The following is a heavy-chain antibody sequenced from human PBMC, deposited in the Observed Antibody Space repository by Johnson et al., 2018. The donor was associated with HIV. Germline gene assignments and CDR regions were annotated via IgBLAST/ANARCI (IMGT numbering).Heavy chain of an antibody. Sequence: VQLVESGGGVVQPGGSLKLSCAASGFTFSSYAMSWVRQPPGKGLEWVSGISWNSGTIGYADSVKGRFTISRDNAKNSLFLQMNSLRAEDTALYYCAKDLINSGIDPQAFDIWGQGTMVSVSS. D-gene: IGHD1-26*01. V-gene: IGHV3-9*01. CDR3: AKDLINSGIDPQAFDI. CDR2: ISWNSGTI. J-gene: IGHJ3*02. CDR1: GFTFSSYA.